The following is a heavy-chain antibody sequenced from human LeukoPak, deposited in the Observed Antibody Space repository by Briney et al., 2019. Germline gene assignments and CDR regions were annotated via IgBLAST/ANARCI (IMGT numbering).Heavy chain of an antibody. J-gene: IGHJ4*02. V-gene: IGHV1-2*04. CDR1: GYTFTGYY. CDR3: ARGTGGDGGIDYFDY. Sequence: ASVKVSCKASGYTFTGYYMHWVRLAPGQGLEWMGWINPNSGGTNYAQKFQGWVTMTRDTSISTAYMELSRLRSDDTAVYYCARGTGGDGGIDYFDYWGQGTLVTVSS. D-gene: IGHD2-21*02. CDR2: INPNSGGT.